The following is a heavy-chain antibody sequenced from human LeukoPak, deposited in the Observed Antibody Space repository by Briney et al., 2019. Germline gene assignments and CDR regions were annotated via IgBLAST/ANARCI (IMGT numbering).Heavy chain of an antibody. CDR1: GFTFSDYY. CDR2: ISSSGSTI. D-gene: IGHD3-10*01. CDR3: ARVRFDYYGSGSYLLYYMDV. V-gene: IGHV3-11*01. Sequence: GGSLRLSCAASGFTFSDYYMSWIRQAPGKGLEWVSYISSSGSTIYYADSVKGRFTISRDNAKNSLYLQMNSLRAEDTAVYYCARVRFDYYGSGSYLLYYMDVWGKGTTVTISS. J-gene: IGHJ6*03.